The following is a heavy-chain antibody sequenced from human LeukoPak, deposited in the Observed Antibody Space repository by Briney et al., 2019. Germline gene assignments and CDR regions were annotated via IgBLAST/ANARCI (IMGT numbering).Heavy chain of an antibody. D-gene: IGHD4-11*01. V-gene: IGHV3-23*01. CDR2: ISGSGGST. J-gene: IGHJ6*04. CDR1: GFTFSSYA. CDR3: AKGHSNNWYGSMDV. Sequence: GGSLRLSCAASGFTFSSYAMSWVRQAPGEGLEWVSAISGSGGSTYYADSVKGRFTISRDDSKNTLYLQMNSLRAEDTAVFYCAKGHSNNWYGSMDVWGKGTTVTVSP.